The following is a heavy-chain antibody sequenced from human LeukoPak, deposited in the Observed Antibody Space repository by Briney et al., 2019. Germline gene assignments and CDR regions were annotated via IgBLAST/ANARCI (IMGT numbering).Heavy chain of an antibody. J-gene: IGHJ5*02. D-gene: IGHD1-26*01. CDR1: GFTFSSYS. Sequence: GGSLRLSCAASGFTFSSYSMNWVRQAPGKGLEWVSSISGSSSTIYYADSVRGRFTISRDNAKNSLYLQMNSLRAEDTAVYYCARGDSGTLNWFDPWGQGTLVTVSS. CDR3: ARGDSGTLNWFDP. CDR2: ISGSSSTI. V-gene: IGHV3-48*01.